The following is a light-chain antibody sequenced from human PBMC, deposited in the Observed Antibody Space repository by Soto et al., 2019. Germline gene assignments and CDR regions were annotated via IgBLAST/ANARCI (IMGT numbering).Light chain of an antibody. Sequence: DIQMTQSPSTLSGSVGERVTITCRASQTISSWLAWYQQKPGKAPKLLIYKASSLESGVPSRFSGSGSGTEFTLTISSLQTDDFSTYYCQQYHSYWTFGQGTKVDIK. CDR3: QQYHSYWT. V-gene: IGKV1-5*03. J-gene: IGKJ1*01. CDR2: KAS. CDR1: QTISSW.